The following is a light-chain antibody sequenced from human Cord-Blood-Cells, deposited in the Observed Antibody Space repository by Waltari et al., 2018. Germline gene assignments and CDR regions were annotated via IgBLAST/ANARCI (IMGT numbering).Light chain of an antibody. CDR3: QQRSNWPGLT. CDR2: DAS. Sequence: EIVLTQPPATLSFSPVDIAPVSSRASQSVSSYLAWYQQKPGQAPSLLIYDASNRATGIPAMFSGSGSGTDFTLTISSLEPEDVAVYYCQQRSNWPGLTFGGGTKVEIK. V-gene: IGKV3-11*01. CDR1: QSVSSY. J-gene: IGKJ4*01.